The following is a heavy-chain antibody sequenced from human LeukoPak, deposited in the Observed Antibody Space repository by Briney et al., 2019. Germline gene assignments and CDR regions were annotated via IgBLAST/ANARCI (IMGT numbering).Heavy chain of an antibody. J-gene: IGHJ5*02. V-gene: IGHV1-2*02. D-gene: IGHD1-26*01. CDR1: GYTFTVYY. Sequence: ASVKVSHKASGYTFTVYYVHWVRQAPGQGREWMGWINPNTGGTNYAQKFQGRVTMTKDTSTNAAYMELNKLTSDDTAVYYCARGGAWFDPWGQGALVTVSS. CDR3: ARGGAWFDP. CDR2: INPNTGGT.